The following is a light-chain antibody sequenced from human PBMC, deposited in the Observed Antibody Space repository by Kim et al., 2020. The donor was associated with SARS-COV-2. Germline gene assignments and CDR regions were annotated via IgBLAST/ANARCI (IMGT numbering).Light chain of an antibody. V-gene: IGKV1-5*03. Sequence: PASVGDTLTITCRASEYVKNWLAWYQQKPGQVPKLLIEKASQLQSGVPARFSGSGYGTEFTLTITSLQPSDFGTYYCQQYHTHSTFGQGTKVDIK. J-gene: IGKJ1*01. CDR3: QQYHTHST. CDR2: KAS. CDR1: EYVKNW.